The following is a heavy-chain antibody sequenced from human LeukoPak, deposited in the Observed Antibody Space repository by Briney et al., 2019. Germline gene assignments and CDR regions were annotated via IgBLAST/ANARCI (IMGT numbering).Heavy chain of an antibody. CDR2: IRYDGSNK. CDR3: AKDPRVVVPAAISYYFDY. J-gene: IGHJ4*02. D-gene: IGHD2-2*02. Sequence: PGGSLRLSCAASGFTFSSYAMHWVRQAPGKRLEWVAFIRYDGSNKYYADSVKGRFTISRDNSKNTLYLQMNSLRAEDTAVYYCAKDPRVVVPAAISYYFDYWGQGTLVTVSS. CDR1: GFTFSSYA. V-gene: IGHV3-30*02.